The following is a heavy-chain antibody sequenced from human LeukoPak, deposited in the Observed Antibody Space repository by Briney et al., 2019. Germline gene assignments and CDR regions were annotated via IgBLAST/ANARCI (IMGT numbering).Heavy chain of an antibody. Sequence: ASETLSLTCTVSGGSISSYYWSWIRQPAGKGLEWIGRIYTSGSTNYNPSLKSRVTMSVDTSKNQFSLKLSSVTAADTAVYYCARGGGFWSGYWYYFDYWGQGTLVTVSS. CDR2: IYTSGST. J-gene: IGHJ4*02. V-gene: IGHV4-4*07. D-gene: IGHD3-3*01. CDR1: GGSISSYY. CDR3: ARGGGFWSGYWYYFDY.